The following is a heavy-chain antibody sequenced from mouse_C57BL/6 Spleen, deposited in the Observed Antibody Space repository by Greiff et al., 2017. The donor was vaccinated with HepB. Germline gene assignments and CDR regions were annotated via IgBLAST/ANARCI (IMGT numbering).Heavy chain of an antibody. Sequence: EVKVEESGGGLVQPGGSMKLSCVASGFTFSNYWMNWVRQSPEKGLEWVAQIRLKSDNYATHYAESVKGRFTISRDDSKSSVYLQMNNLRAEDTGIYYCTSRYYFDYWGQGTTLTVSS. CDR2: IRLKSDNYAT. V-gene: IGHV6-3*01. D-gene: IGHD1-1*01. J-gene: IGHJ2*01. CDR3: TSRYYFDY. CDR1: GFTFSNYW.